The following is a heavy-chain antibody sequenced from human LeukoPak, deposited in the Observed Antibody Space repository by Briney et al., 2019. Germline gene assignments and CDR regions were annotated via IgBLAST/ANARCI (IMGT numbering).Heavy chain of an antibody. CDR3: ARRLLGYCSGGSCYSGYFQH. CDR2: INHSGST. Sequence: GSLRLSCAVSEISITTTYMSWIRQPPGKGLEWIGEINHSGSTNSNPSLKSRVTVSVDTSKNLFSLKLSSVTAADTAVYYCARRLLGYCSGGSCYSGYFQHWGQGTLVTVSS. CDR1: EISITTTY. J-gene: IGHJ1*01. D-gene: IGHD2-15*01. V-gene: IGHV4-34*01.